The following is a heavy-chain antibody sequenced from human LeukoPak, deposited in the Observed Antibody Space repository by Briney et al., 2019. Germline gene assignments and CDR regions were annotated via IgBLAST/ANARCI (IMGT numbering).Heavy chain of an antibody. CDR3: ARRFSESNLNWFDP. V-gene: IGHV4-39*01. Sequence: SETLSLTCTVSGGSISSSSYYWGWIRQPPGKGLEWIGSIYYSGSTYYNPSLKSRVTISVDTSKNQFSLKLSSVTAADTAVYYCARRFSESNLNWFDPWGQGTLVTVSS. CDR2: IYYSGST. CDR1: GGSISSSSYY. J-gene: IGHJ5*02. D-gene: IGHD1-7*01.